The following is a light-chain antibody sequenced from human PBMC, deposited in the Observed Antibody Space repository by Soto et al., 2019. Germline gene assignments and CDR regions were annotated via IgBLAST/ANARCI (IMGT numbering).Light chain of an antibody. CDR1: KLGDKY. J-gene: IGLJ2*01. Sequence: SYELTQPPSVSVSPGQTASITCSGDKLGDKYACWYQQKPGQSPVVVIYQDSKRPSGIPERLSGSKSGNTATLTISGTQAMDEADYHCQAWDSSTVVFGGGTKLTVL. CDR2: QDS. CDR3: QAWDSSTVV. V-gene: IGLV3-1*01.